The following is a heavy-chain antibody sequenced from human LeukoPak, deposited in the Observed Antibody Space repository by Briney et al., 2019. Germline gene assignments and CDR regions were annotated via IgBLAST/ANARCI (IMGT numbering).Heavy chain of an antibody. V-gene: IGHV1-46*01. D-gene: IGHD2-21*01. J-gene: IGHJ4*02. CDR1: GYTFPSYF. CDR2: INPTGGST. Sequence: ASVKVSCKASGYTFPSYFMHWVRQAPGQGLEWMGIINPTGGSTTYAQKFQGRVTMTRDTSTSTVYMELSSLRSEDTAVYYCARGGGEGYFDYWGQGTLVTVSS. CDR3: ARGGGEGYFDY.